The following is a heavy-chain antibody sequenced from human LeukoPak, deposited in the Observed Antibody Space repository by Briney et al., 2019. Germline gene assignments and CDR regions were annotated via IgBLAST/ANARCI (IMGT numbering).Heavy chain of an antibody. CDR1: GYSFPTYW. D-gene: IGHD3-10*01. J-gene: IGHJ4*02. CDR3: ARTYYYGSGSYYNPGH. Sequence: GESLKISCKGSGYSFPTYWIGWVRQMPGKGLEWMGIIYPGDSDTRYSPSFQGQVTISADKSISTAYLQLSSLKASDTAMYYRARTYYYGSGSYYNPGHWGQGTLVTVSS. CDR2: IYPGDSDT. V-gene: IGHV5-51*01.